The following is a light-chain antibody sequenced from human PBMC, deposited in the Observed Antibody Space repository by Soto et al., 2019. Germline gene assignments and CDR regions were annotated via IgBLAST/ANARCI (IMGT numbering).Light chain of an antibody. V-gene: IGKV3-15*01. CDR2: GAS. CDR3: QQYNNWPL. J-gene: IGKJ4*01. CDR1: QSVSSN. Sequence: EIVMTQSPATLSVSPGERATLSCRASQSVSSNLAWYQQKPGQAPRLLIYGASTRATGIPARFSGSGSGTEFTLTISSLQSEDFAVYYCQQYNNWPLFGGGTKV.